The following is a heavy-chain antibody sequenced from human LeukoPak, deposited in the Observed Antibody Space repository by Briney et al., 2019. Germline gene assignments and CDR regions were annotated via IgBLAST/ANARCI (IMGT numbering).Heavy chain of an antibody. J-gene: IGHJ3*01. D-gene: IGHD2-15*01. V-gene: IGHV1-18*01. CDR1: GYSFVGYG. CDR3: ARDEQTRYCAGGNCFSSPNAFDV. CDR2: ISPYNGDI. Sequence: ASVKVSCKTSGYSFVGYGVGWVRQAPGQGLEWMGWISPYNGDIKYAQKFQGRVTLTTDTSTSTGYMEVRSLRSDDTAVYYCARDEQTRYCAGGNCFSSPNAFDVWGQGTMVTVSS.